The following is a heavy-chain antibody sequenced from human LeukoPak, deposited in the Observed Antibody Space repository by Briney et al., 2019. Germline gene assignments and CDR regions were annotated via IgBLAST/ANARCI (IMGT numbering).Heavy chain of an antibody. D-gene: IGHD3-10*01. CDR3: ARALGAQWFGESFQWFDP. V-gene: IGHV4-4*02. CDR1: GGSISSSNW. Sequence: PSGTLSLTCAVSGGSISSSNWWSWVRQPPGKGLEWIGEIYHSGSTNYNPSLKSRVTISVDKSKNQFSLKLSSVTAADTAVYYCARALGAQWFGESFQWFDPWGQGTLVTVSS. CDR2: IYHSGST. J-gene: IGHJ5*02.